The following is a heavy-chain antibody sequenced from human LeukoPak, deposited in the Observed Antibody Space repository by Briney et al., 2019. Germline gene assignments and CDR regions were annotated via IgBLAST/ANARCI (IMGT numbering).Heavy chain of an antibody. CDR3: ARDSTYYYDSGSSGPHYFDN. J-gene: IGHJ4*02. V-gene: IGHV3-30*01. CDR2: ISSGGTYE. CDR1: GFTFSNYA. Sequence: GKSLRLSCAASGFTFSNYAMHWVRQAPGKGLEWVSLISSGGTYEYYADTVKGRFTISRDNSKNTLYLQLNSLRAEDTAVYYCARDSTYYYDSGSSGPHYFDNWGQGTLVTVSS. D-gene: IGHD3-10*01.